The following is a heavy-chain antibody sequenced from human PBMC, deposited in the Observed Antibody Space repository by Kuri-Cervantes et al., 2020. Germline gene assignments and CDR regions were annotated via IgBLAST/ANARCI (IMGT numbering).Heavy chain of an antibody. CDR1: GGSISSYY. V-gene: IGHV4-59*01. CDR3: AASGGRVLDY. J-gene: IGHJ4*02. CDR2: IYYSGST. Sequence: ESLKISCTVSGGSISSYYWSWIRQPPGKGLEWIGYIYYSGSTNYNPSLKSRVTISVDTSKNRFSLKLSSVTAADTAVYYCAASGGRVLDYWGQGTLVTVSS. D-gene: IGHD3-16*01.